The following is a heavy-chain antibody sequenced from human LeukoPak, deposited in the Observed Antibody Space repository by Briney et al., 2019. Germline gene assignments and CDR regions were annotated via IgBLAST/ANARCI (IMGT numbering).Heavy chain of an antibody. D-gene: IGHD3-10*01. Sequence: SETLSLTCTVSGGSISSSSYYWGWIRQPPGKGLEWIGSVYYSGTTYYNPSLKSRVTISVDTSKNQFSLKLSSVTAADTAVYYCANFPLTGGYYFDYWGQGTLVTVSS. CDR1: GGSISSSSYY. J-gene: IGHJ4*02. CDR2: VYYSGTT. CDR3: ANFPLTGGYYFDY. V-gene: IGHV4-39*01.